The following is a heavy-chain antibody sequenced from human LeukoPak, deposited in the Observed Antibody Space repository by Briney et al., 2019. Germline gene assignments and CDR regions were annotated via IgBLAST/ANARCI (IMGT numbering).Heavy chain of an antibody. D-gene: IGHD3-16*01. J-gene: IGHJ4*02. CDR2: ISYDGSNK. Sequence: GGSLRLSCAASGFTFSSYAMHWVRQAPGKGLEWVAVISYDGSNKYYADSVKGRFTISRDNSKNTPYLQMNSLRAEDTAVYYCARSADGGFYYFDYWGQGTLVTVSS. CDR1: GFTFSSYA. CDR3: ARSADGGFYYFDY. V-gene: IGHV3-30*14.